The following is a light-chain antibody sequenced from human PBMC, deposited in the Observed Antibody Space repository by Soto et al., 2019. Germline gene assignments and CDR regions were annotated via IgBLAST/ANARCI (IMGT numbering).Light chain of an antibody. CDR2: GAS. CDR3: QPSGSSPRT. V-gene: IGKV3-20*01. J-gene: IGKJ4*02. CDR1: QSVSSNY. Sequence: ETVFTQYPGTWALSPGERFTRSWMASQSVSSNYLAWFQQKSGQAPRLLIYGASSRATGIPDRFSASGYGKAFNLIISRLEPADFAVYSCQPSGSSPRTVGRGTQVEIK.